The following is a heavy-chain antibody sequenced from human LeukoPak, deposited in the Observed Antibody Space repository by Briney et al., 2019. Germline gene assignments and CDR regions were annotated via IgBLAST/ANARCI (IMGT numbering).Heavy chain of an antibody. V-gene: IGHV1-2*04. D-gene: IGHD3-22*01. Sequence: ASVKVSCKASGYXFTGXXXXXVRQXPGQGXXXXXXXXXXXGGTNYAQKFQGWVTMTRDTSISTAYMELSRLRSDDTAVYYCARSAITYYYDSSGYYPSHFDYWGQGTLVTVSS. CDR1: GYXFTGXX. CDR3: ARSAITYYYDSSGYYPSHFDY. CDR2: XXXXXGGT. J-gene: IGHJ4*02.